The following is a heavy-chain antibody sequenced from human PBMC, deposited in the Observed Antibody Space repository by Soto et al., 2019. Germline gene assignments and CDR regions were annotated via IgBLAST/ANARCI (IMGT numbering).Heavy chain of an antibody. CDR1: GGTFSSLG. Sequence: QVQLVQSGADVKRPGSSVKVSCEASGGTFSSLGFTWVRQAPGQGLEWMGGIIPISGRTTFAPKFLGRVTITADESTRTTYMELTALTSDDTAIYCCATRGTQGRWLEFADYWGQGTLVTVSS. D-gene: IGHD5-12*01. CDR2: IIPISGRT. J-gene: IGHJ4*02. CDR3: ATRGTQGRWLEFADY. V-gene: IGHV1-69*01.